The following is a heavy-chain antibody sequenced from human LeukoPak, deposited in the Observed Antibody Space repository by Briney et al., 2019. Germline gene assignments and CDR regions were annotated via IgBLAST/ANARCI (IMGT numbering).Heavy chain of an antibody. J-gene: IGHJ4*02. V-gene: IGHV4-39*02. CDR2: ISYSGSI. CDR3: ARLTRLSGGSYYGVLDY. CDR1: GGSISSSSYF. D-gene: IGHD1-26*01. Sequence: PSETLSLTCIVSGGSISSSSYFWGWIRQPPGKGLEWIGSISYSGSIYYNASLKSRVSISVDTSKNHFSLKLSSVTAADTAVYYCARLTRLSGGSYYGVLDYWGQGNLVTVSS.